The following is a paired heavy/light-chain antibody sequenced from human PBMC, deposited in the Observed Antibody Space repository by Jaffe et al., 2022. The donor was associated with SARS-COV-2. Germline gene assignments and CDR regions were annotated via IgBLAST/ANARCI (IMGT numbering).Light chain of an antibody. CDR1: TGVVTSGHY. CDR3: LLTYRSDMI. CDR2: DTS. V-gene: IGLV7-46*01. Sequence: QAVVTQEPSLTVSPGGTVTLTCGSSTGVVTSGHYSYWFQQKAGQAPTTLIYDTSNKHSWTPARFSGSLLGGKAALTLSGAQPEDEAEYYCLLTYRSDMIFGGGTNLTVL. J-gene: IGLJ2*01.
Heavy chain of an antibody. V-gene: IGHV3-7*03. CDR3: APRGT. D-gene: IGHD3-16*01. Sequence: EVQVVESGGGLVQPGGSLRLSCTASGFTFSAYWMIWVRQAPGKGLEWVAKIGPDGRNEHYVDSVRGRFTISRDNPKNSLYLQMNSLRAEDTAIYYCAPRGTWGQGTLVTVSS. CDR1: GFTFSAYW. CDR2: IGPDGRNE. J-gene: IGHJ5*02.